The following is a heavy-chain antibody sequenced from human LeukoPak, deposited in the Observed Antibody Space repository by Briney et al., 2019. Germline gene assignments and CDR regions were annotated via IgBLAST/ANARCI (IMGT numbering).Heavy chain of an antibody. V-gene: IGHV4-31*03. J-gene: IGHJ4*02. CDR3: ARGSTGDKSNN. CDR2: IYYSGTT. CDR1: GGSITSGVYY. D-gene: IGHD7-27*01. Sequence: SQTLSLTCTVSGGSITSGVYYSSWIRQLPRKGLEWIGYIYYSGTTSYNPSLKSRLTISLDTSENQFSLKLSSVTAADTAVYYCARGSTGDKSNNWGQGTLVTVSS.